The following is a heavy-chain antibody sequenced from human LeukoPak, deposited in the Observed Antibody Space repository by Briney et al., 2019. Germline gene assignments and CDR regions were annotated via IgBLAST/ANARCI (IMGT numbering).Heavy chain of an antibody. CDR3: AKEGTLYHYDRIPY. CDR1: GFSFRSYA. CDR2: ISGSGGST. V-gene: IGHV3-23*01. D-gene: IGHD3-22*01. Sequence: GGSLRLSCAASGFSFRSYAMSWVRQAPGKGLEWVSAISGSGGSTYYADSVKGQFTISRDNSKNTLYLQMNSLRAEDTAVYYCAKEGTLYHYDRIPYWGQGTLVTVSS. J-gene: IGHJ4*02.